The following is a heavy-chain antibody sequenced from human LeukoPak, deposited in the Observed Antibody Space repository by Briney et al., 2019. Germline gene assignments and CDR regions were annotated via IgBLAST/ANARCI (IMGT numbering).Heavy chain of an antibody. J-gene: IGHJ4*02. D-gene: IGHD1-26*01. Sequence: PWETLSLTCSVSDASVVNYYWSWIRQPPGKGLEWIGFVYYSGGTNYNPSLRSRLTISVDTSKNQFSLKLTSVTAADTAVYYCARIVGTNYFDYWGQGALVTVSS. CDR3: ARIVGTNYFDY. V-gene: IGHV4-59*08. CDR2: VYYSGGT. CDR1: DASVVNYY.